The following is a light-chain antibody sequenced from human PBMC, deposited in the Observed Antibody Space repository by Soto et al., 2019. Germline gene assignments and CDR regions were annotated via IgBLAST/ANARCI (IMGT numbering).Light chain of an antibody. CDR1: SSNIGNNA. J-gene: IGLJ2*01. CDR3: AAWDDSLNGVG. CDR2: YDD. V-gene: IGLV1-36*01. Sequence: QSVLTQPHSVSEATRQRVTISCSGSSSNIGNNAVNWYQQLPGKAPKLLIYYDDLLPSGVSDRFSGSKSGTSASLAISGLQSEDEAAYSCAAWDDSLNGVGFGGGTKVTVL.